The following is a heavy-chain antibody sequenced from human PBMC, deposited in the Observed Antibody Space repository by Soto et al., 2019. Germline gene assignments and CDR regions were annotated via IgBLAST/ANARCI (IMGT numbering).Heavy chain of an antibody. J-gene: IGHJ3*02. V-gene: IGHV5-51*01. Sequence: GESLKISCNGSGYSFTSYCIGWVLQMPGKGLEWMWIIYPGDSDTRYSPSFQGQVTISADKSISTAYLQWSSLKASDTAMYYCARPHYYDSSGYYWFAFDIWGQGTMVTVSS. CDR2: IYPGDSDT. D-gene: IGHD3-22*01. CDR1: GYSFTSYC. CDR3: ARPHYYDSSGYYWFAFDI.